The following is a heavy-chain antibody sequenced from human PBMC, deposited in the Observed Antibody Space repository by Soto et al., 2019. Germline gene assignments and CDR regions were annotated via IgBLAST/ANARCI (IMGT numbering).Heavy chain of an antibody. CDR2: IYYSGST. J-gene: IGHJ6*02. V-gene: IGHV4-31*03. CDR1: GGSISSGGYY. Sequence: QVQLQESGPGLVKPSQTLSLTCTVSGGSISSGGYYWSWIRQHPGKGLEWIGYIYYSGSTYYNPSLKSRVTISVDTSKNQFSLKLSSVTAADTAVYYCARDLNLGYGSGKQTGYYGMDVWGQGTTVTVSS. CDR3: ARDLNLGYGSGKQTGYYGMDV. D-gene: IGHD3-10*01.